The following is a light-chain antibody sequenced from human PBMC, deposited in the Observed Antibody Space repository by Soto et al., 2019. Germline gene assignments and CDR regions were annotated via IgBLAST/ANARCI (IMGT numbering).Light chain of an antibody. J-gene: IGLJ1*01. V-gene: IGLV2-14*01. CDR2: DVS. CDR1: SSDVGAYNF. CDR3: SSYTSSSTPYV. Sequence: QSALTQPASVSGSPGQSITISCTGTSSDVGAYNFVSWYQQHPGKAPKLMIYDVSNRPSGLSNRFSGSKSGNTASLTISGLQAEDEADYYCSSYTSSSTPYVFGTGTKLTVL.